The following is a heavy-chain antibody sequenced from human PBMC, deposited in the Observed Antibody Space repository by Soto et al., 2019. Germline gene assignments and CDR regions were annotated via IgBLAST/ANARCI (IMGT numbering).Heavy chain of an antibody. Sequence: GGSLRLSCAASGFTFSSYGMHWVRQAPGKGLEWVAVISYDGSNKYYADSVKGRFTISRDNSKNTLYLQMNSLRAEDTAVYYCAKDRSGWPTNYFDYWGQGTLATVSS. CDR1: GFTFSSYG. CDR2: ISYDGSNK. V-gene: IGHV3-30*18. CDR3: AKDRSGWPTNYFDY. D-gene: IGHD6-19*01. J-gene: IGHJ4*02.